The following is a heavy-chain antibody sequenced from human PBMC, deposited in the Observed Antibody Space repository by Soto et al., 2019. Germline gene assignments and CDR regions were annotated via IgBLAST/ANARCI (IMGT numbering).Heavy chain of an antibody. J-gene: IGHJ5*02. CDR3: ARVRQDYYGSGSGWFDP. CDR2: IYHSGST. Sequence: SETLSLTCAVSGGSISSGGYSWSWIRQPPGKGLEWIGYIYHSGSTYYNPSLKSRVTISVDRSKNQFSLKLSSVTAADTAVYYCARVRQDYYGSGSGWFDPWGQGTLVTVSS. CDR1: GGSISSGGYS. D-gene: IGHD3-10*01. V-gene: IGHV4-30-2*01.